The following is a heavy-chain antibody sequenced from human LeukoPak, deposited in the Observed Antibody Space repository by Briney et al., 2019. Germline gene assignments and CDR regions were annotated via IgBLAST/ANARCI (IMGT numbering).Heavy chain of an antibody. J-gene: IGHJ4*02. Sequence: ASVKVSCKASGYTFTGYYMHWVRQAPGQGLEWMGWINPNSGGTNYAQKFQGRVTMTRDTSISTAYMELSRLRSDDTAVYYCARISSLEWFTGDYWGQGTLVTVSS. CDR2: INPNSGGT. CDR3: ARISSLEWFTGDY. D-gene: IGHD3-3*01. CDR1: GYTFTGYY. V-gene: IGHV1-2*02.